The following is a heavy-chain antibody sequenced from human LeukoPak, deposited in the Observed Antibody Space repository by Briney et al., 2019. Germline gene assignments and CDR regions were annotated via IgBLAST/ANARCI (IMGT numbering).Heavy chain of an antibody. V-gene: IGHV1-18*01. J-gene: IGHJ4*02. CDR2: ISAYNGNT. CDR1: GYTFTSYG. CDR3: ARGGAVGSYPSGRVVDY. Sequence: GSVKVSCKASGYTFTSYGVSWVRQAPGQGLEWMGWISAYNGNTNYAQKLQGRVTMTTDTPTSTAYMELRSLRSDDTAVYYCARGGAVGSYPSGRVVDYWGQGTLVTVSS. D-gene: IGHD1-26*01.